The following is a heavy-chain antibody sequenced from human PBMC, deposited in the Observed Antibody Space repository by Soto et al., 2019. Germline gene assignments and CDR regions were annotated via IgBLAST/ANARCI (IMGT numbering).Heavy chain of an antibody. CDR2: IWYDGSNK. V-gene: IGHV3-33*03. Sequence: QAHLVESGGGVVQPGTSLRLSCAASGFTISTHGMHWVRQAPGKGLEWLANIWYDGSNKFYAESVKGRFSISKDNSMNTLYLQMSSLRAEDTAVYYCAAASTWNFHFPYWGQGTQVTVSS. CDR1: GFTISTHG. CDR3: AAASTWNFHFPY. D-gene: IGHD1-7*01. J-gene: IGHJ4*02.